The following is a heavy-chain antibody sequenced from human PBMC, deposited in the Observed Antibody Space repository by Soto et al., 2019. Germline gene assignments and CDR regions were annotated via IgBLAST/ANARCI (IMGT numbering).Heavy chain of an antibody. Sequence: PSETLSLTCTVSGGSISSYYWSWIRQPPGKGLEWIGYIYYSGSTNYNPSLKSRVTISVDTSKNQFSLKLSSVTAADTAVYYCAWSSIAARGRWFDPWGQGTLVTVSS. CDR2: IYYSGST. V-gene: IGHV4-59*01. J-gene: IGHJ5*02. CDR1: GGSISSYY. CDR3: AWSSIAARGRWFDP. D-gene: IGHD6-6*01.